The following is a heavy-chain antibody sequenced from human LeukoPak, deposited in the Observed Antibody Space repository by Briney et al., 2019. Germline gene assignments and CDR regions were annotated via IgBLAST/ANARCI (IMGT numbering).Heavy chain of an antibody. CDR3: AKPALYCSGGSCYFDY. Sequence: GGSLRLSCAASGFTFSSYWMHWVRQAPGKGLVWVSRINSDGSSTSYADSVKGRFTISRDNSKNTLYLQMNSLRAEDTAVYYCAKPALYCSGGSCYFDYWGQGTLVTVSS. CDR1: GFTFSSYW. V-gene: IGHV3-74*01. D-gene: IGHD2-15*01. J-gene: IGHJ4*03. CDR2: INSDGSST.